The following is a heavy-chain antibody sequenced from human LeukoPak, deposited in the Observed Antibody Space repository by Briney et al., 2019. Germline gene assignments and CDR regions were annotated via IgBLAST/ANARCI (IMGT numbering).Heavy chain of an antibody. D-gene: IGHD2-21*02. J-gene: IGHJ5*01. Sequence: TLSLTCTVSGGSVSGGNYLWTWIRQPPGKGLEWIGYMYYSGSTYYNPSLKSRVIISVDPSKNQFTLKLTSVSAADTAMYYCARATDAIFDWFDSWGQGTLVTVSS. CDR3: ARATDAIFDWFDS. CDR2: MYYSGST. V-gene: IGHV4-30-4*01. CDR1: GGSVSGGNYL.